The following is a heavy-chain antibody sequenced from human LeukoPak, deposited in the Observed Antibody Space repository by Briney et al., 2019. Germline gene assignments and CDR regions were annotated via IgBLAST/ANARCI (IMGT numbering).Heavy chain of an antibody. CDR2: INHSGST. J-gene: IGHJ6*02. CDR3: ARDRGSGWFRWGYYYYGMDV. V-gene: IGHV4-34*01. Sequence: SETLSLTCVIYGGSFSGYYWSWIRQPPGKGLEWIGEINHSGSTNYNPSLKSRVTISVDTSKNQFSLKLSSVTAADTAVYYCARDRGSGWFRWGYYYYGMDVWGQGTTVTVSS. CDR1: GGSFSGYY. D-gene: IGHD6-13*01.